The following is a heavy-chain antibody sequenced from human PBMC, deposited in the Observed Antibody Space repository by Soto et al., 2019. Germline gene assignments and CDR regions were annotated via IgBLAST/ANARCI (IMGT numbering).Heavy chain of an antibody. CDR1: GCSLAYYH. CDR3: ARVRFLWSGYSFDY. J-gene: IGHJ4*02. V-gene: IGHV4-59*08. Sequence: FETLALTYIFPGCSLAYYHWSLKRHFPGKGLEWIAYTAYTGNTNYNPSLKSRVTISVDTSKNQFSLKLSSVTAADTAGYDCARVRFLWSGYSFDYWGQGTLVTGSP. D-gene: IGHD3-3*01. CDR2: TAYTGNT.